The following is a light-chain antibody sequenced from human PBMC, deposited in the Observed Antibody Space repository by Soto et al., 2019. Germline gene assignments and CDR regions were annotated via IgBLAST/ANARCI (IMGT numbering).Light chain of an antibody. V-gene: IGKV3-11*01. J-gene: IGKJ2*01. CDR2: DVS. CDR3: QQRSSGPRMYT. CDR1: QSDGNY. Sequence: IVLTQSPATLSLSPGERATLSCRASQSDGNYIAWYQQKPGQPPRLLIYDVSNRATGVPARFSGSGSGTDFTLTISSREPEDFVVYHRQQRSSGPRMYTFGQGTKLEI.